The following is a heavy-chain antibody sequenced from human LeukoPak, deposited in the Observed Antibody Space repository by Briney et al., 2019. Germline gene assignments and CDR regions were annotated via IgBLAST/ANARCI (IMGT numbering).Heavy chain of an antibody. D-gene: IGHD4-23*01. Sequence: SETLSLTCNVSAGSVTSSYWSWIRQPAGNGLEWIGRLSLSGSTDYNPPLKSRVTMSADTSKNQFSLKLTSVTAADTAVYYCARDPNSALWGQGTLVTVSS. CDR3: ARDPNSAL. V-gene: IGHV4-4*07. CDR2: LSLSGST. CDR1: AGSVTSSY. J-gene: IGHJ4*02.